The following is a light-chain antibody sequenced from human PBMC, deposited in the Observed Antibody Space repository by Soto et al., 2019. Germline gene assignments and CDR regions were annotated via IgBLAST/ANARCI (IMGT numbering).Light chain of an antibody. Sequence: EIVLTQSPATLSVSPGEGATLSCRASQSVGSLLAWYQQKPGQAPRLLIYRASTRAAGLPDRFSGSGSETDVTLTISSLQSEDFAVYYCQQYNKWPITFGQGTRLEIK. CDR3: QQYNKWPIT. J-gene: IGKJ5*01. V-gene: IGKV3-15*01. CDR1: QSVGSL. CDR2: RAS.